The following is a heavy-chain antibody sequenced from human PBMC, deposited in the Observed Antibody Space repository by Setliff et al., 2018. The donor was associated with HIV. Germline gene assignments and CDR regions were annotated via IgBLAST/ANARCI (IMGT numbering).Heavy chain of an antibody. D-gene: IGHD2-21*02. CDR3: ARGGAFCGRDSCYYLDY. V-gene: IGHV4-31*01. CDR1: GGSISSGGYY. CDR2: IYYSGSA. J-gene: IGHJ4*02. Sequence: PSETLSLTCTVSGGSISSGGYYWTWIRQHPGKGLEWIGYIYYSGSATYNPSLKSQASISVDTSRNEFSLKLSSVTAADTAVYFCARGGAFCGRDSCYYLDYWGQGNPVTVS.